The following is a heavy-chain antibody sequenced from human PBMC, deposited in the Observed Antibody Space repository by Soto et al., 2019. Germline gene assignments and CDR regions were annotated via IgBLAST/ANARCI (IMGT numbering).Heavy chain of an antibody. V-gene: IGHV1-46*01. CDR1: GYTFTIYY. J-gene: IGHJ6*02. Sequence: ASVKVSCKASGYTFTIYYMHWVRQAPGQGLEWMGIINPSGGSTSYAQKFQGRVTMTRDTSTSTVYMELSSLRSEDTAVYYCARALDVLRYFDWLPTPTYGKAVWRQGTTVTVSS. D-gene: IGHD3-9*01. CDR2: INPSGGST. CDR3: ARALDVLRYFDWLPTPTYGKAV.